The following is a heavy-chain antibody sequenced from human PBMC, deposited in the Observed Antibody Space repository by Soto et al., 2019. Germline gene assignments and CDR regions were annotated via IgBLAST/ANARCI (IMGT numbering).Heavy chain of an antibody. J-gene: IGHJ4*02. D-gene: IGHD5-12*01. CDR2: IKSDGSST. V-gene: IGHV3-74*01. Sequence: EVQLVESGGGLVQPGGSLRVSCAASGFTFSSYWMHWVRQAPGKGLVWVSRIKSDGSSTDYSDSVKGRFTISRDNAKNTLYLRMNSLRAEDTAVYYCARGREYNGHDYWNYWGQGTLVTVSS. CDR3: ARGREYNGHDYWNY. CDR1: GFTFSSYW.